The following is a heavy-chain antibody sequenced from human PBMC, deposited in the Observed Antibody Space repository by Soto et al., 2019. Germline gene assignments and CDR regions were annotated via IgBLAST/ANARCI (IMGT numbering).Heavy chain of an antibody. CDR2: INPNNGDT. Sequence: SVKVSCKASGYTFTDYYIHWVRQAPGQGLECMGWINPNNGDTTYAQKFQGRVTMTRDTPISTAYLEVSRLRSDDTAVYYCARSVSFITPRPDYWGQGTLVTVSS. D-gene: IGHD3-3*01. CDR3: ARSVSFITPRPDY. CDR1: GYTFTDYY. J-gene: IGHJ4*02. V-gene: IGHV1-2*02.